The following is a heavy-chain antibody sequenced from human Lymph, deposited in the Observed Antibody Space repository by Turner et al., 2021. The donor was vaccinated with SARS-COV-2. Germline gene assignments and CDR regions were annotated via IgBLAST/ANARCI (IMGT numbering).Heavy chain of an antibody. J-gene: IGHJ5*02. D-gene: IGHD2-21*02. V-gene: IGHV4-59*01. CDR2: IYYRGGT. Sequence: QVQLPESGPRLAEPLVTVCLTCTVSGGSMHSNYWIWIRQPQGGRLAWIGYIYYRGGTNYNPSLESRVPISVDTSRNQFSLNLTAVTAADTAIYYCARETVNNWVDPWGQGTLVTVSS. CDR1: GGSMHSNY. CDR3: ARETVNNWVDP.